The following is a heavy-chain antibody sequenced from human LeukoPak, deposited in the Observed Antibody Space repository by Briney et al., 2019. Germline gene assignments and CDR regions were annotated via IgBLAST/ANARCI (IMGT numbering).Heavy chain of an antibody. D-gene: IGHD3-22*01. CDR2: ISGNGGST. CDR1: GFTFSSYA. Sequence: GGSLRLSCAASGFTFSSYAMSWVRQAPGKGLEWVSDISGNGGSTYYADSVKGRFTISRDNSKNTLYLQMNSLRAEDTAVYYCAKMRYYYDRSGYYSPDYFDYWGQGTLVTVSS. J-gene: IGHJ4*02. CDR3: AKMRYYYDRSGYYSPDYFDY. V-gene: IGHV3-23*01.